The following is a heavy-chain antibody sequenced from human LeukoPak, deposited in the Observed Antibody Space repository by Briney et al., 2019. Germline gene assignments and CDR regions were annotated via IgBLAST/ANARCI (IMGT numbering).Heavy chain of an antibody. D-gene: IGHD2-2*01. Sequence: PGGSLRLSCAASGFTFSSYGMHWVRQSPGKRLEWVAVISYDGSNKYYADSVKGRFTISRDNSKNTLYLQMNSLRAEDTAVYYCAKDDRRYCSSTSCHDVDYWGQGTLVTVSS. CDR1: GFTFSSYG. CDR2: ISYDGSNK. CDR3: AKDDRRYCSSTSCHDVDY. J-gene: IGHJ4*02. V-gene: IGHV3-30*18.